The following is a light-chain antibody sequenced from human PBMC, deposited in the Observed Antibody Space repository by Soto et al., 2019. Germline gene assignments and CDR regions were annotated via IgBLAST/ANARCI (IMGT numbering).Light chain of an antibody. CDR3: QQYGSSPLT. CDR2: GAS. Sequence: EIVLTQSPGTLSLSPGARATLSCGASQSVDRNYLAWYQHKPGQAPRLLIYGASSRATGIPDRFSGSGSGTDFTLTISRLEPEDFAVYYCQQYGSSPLTFGGGTKVDIK. CDR1: QSVDRNY. V-gene: IGKV3-20*01. J-gene: IGKJ4*01.